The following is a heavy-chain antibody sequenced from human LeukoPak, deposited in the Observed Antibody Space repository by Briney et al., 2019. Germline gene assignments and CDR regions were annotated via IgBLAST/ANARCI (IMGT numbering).Heavy chain of an antibody. J-gene: IGHJ4*02. Sequence: SETLSLTCTVSGGSISSHYWSWIRQPPGKGLEWIGYIYYSGSTNYNPSLKSRVTISVDTSKNQFSLKLSSVTAADTAVYYCAGVNEYKQLEDYFDYWGQGTLVTVSS. CDR1: GGSISSHY. V-gene: IGHV4-59*11. CDR2: IYYSGST. D-gene: IGHD6-6*01. CDR3: AGVNEYKQLEDYFDY.